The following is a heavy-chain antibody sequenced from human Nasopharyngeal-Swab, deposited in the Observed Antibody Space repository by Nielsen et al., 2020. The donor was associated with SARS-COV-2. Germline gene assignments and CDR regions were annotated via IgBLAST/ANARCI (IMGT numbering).Heavy chain of an antibody. CDR1: GYSFTSYW. D-gene: IGHD5-12*01. Sequence: GESLKISCKGSGYSFTSYWIAWVRQLPGKGLEWMGNIYPRDSDTRYSPSFQGQVTISADKSISTAYLQWSSLKASDTAMYYCVRPEGVATSFKYYFQYGMDVWGQGTMGTVPS. CDR3: VRPEGVATSFKYYFQYGMDV. V-gene: IGHV5-51*01. J-gene: IGHJ6*02. CDR2: IYPRDSDT.